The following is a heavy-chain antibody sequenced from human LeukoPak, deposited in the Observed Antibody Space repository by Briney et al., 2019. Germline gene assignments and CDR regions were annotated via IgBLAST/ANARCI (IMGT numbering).Heavy chain of an antibody. J-gene: IGHJ4*02. CDR1: GFTFSNAW. CDR3: TTDLGLGLIFDY. D-gene: IGHD3/OR15-3a*01. Sequence: GGSLRLSCAASGFTFSNAWMSWVRQAPGKGLEWVGGIKSKTDGGTTDYAAPVKGRFTISRDDSKNTLYLQMNSLKTEDTAVYYCTTDLGLGLIFDYWGQGTLVTVSS. CDR2: IKSKTDGGTT. V-gene: IGHV3-15*01.